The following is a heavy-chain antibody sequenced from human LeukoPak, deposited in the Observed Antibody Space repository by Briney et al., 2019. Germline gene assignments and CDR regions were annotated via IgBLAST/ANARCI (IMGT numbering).Heavy chain of an antibody. V-gene: IGHV4-59*01. CDR1: GGSISSYY. CDR2: IYYSGST. J-gene: IGHJ5*02. Sequence: SETLSLTCTVSGGSISSYYWSWIRQPPGKGLEWIGYIYYSGSTNYNPPLKSRVTISVDASKNQFSLKLSSVTAADTAVYYCARGRAGYCSSTSCFLFDPWGQGTLVTVSS. D-gene: IGHD2-2*03. CDR3: ARGRAGYCSSTSCFLFDP.